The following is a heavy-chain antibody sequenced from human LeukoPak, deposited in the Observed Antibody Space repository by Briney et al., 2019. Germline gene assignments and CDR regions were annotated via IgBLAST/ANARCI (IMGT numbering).Heavy chain of an antibody. V-gene: IGHV3-74*01. CDR3: ARGGSSSWYGS. J-gene: IGHJ5*01. D-gene: IGHD6-13*01. CDR2: INSDGSTT. Sequence: GGSLRLSCAASGFTFSSYWMHWVRQAPGKGLVWVSRINSDGSTTSHADSVKGRFTISRDNAKNTLFLQRNSLRAEDTAVYYCARGGSSSWYGSWGQGTLVTVSS. CDR1: GFTFSSYW.